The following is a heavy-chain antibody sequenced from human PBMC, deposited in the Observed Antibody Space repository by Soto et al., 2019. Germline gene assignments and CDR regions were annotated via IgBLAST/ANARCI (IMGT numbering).Heavy chain of an antibody. V-gene: IGHV4-34*01. CDR1: GGSFSCYY. CDR2: INHSGST. CDR3: ARSTMGSRGGMDV. J-gene: IGHJ6*02. Sequence: SETRSRTWAVYGGSFSCYYWSWIREPPGKGLEWIGEINHSGSTNYNPSLKSRVTISVDTSKNQFSLKLSSVTAADTAVYYCARSTMGSRGGMDVWGQGTTVTVSS. D-gene: IGHD3-10*01.